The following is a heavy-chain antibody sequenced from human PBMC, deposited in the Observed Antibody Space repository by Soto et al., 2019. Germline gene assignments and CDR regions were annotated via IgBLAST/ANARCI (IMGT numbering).Heavy chain of an antibody. CDR2: FDPEDGET. CDR1: GYTLTELS. Sequence: QVQLVQSGAEVKKPGASVKVSCKVSGYTLTELSMHWVRQAPGKELEWMGGFDPEDGETIYAQKFQVRVTMTEDTSTDTAYMELSSLRSEDTAVYYCATDRCSGGSCYSWLGAFDIWGQGTMVTVSS. D-gene: IGHD2-15*01. CDR3: ATDRCSGGSCYSWLGAFDI. V-gene: IGHV1-24*01. J-gene: IGHJ3*02.